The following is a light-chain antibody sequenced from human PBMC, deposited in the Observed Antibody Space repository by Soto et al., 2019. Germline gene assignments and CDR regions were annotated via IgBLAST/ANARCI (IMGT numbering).Light chain of an antibody. V-gene: IGKV3-15*01. J-gene: IGKJ1*01. CDR1: QSISSN. CDR3: QQYDDWPRT. Sequence: EIVMTQSPATLSVSPGERATLSCRASQSISSNLAWYQQKPGQAPRFLIYGPSTRATGIPARFSGSGSGTEFTLTISGLQSEDFAVYYCQQYDDWPRTFGQGTKVDIK. CDR2: GPS.